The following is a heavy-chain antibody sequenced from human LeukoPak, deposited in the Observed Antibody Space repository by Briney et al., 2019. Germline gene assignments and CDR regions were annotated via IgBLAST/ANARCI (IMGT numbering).Heavy chain of an antibody. CDR2: ISGSGYST. CDR1: GFTFSSYA. Sequence: GGSLRLSCAASGFTFSSYAMSWVRDAPGKGLEGVSAISGSGYSTYYAVCVKGRFTISRDNSKNMLYLQMNSLRAEDTAVYYCAKEAGYSGYDYPDYWGQGTLVTVSS. CDR3: AKEAGYSGYDYPDY. V-gene: IGHV3-23*01. J-gene: IGHJ4*02. D-gene: IGHD5-12*01.